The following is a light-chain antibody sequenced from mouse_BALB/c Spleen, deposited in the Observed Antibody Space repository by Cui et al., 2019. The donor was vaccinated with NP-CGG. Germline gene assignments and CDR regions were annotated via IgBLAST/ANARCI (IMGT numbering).Light chain of an antibody. CDR2: GTN. CDR3: ALWYSNHWV. CDR1: TGAVTTSNF. Sequence: QVFITKQTSLTTSHGETVTLTCRSSTGAVTTSNFANWVQEKPDHLFTGLIGGTNNRAPGVPARFSGSLIGDKAALTITGAQTEDEAIYFCALWYSNHWVFGGGTKLTVL. V-gene: IGLV1*01. J-gene: IGLJ1*01.